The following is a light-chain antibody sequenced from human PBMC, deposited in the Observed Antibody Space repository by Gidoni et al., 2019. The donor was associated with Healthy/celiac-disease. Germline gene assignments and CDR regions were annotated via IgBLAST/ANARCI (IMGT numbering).Light chain of an antibody. J-gene: IGKJ2*01. V-gene: IGKV4-1*01. CDR2: WAS. Sequence: DIVMTQSPDSLAVSLGERATINCKSSQSVLYSSNNKNYLAWYQQKPGQPPKLLIYWASTRESGVPDRFSGSGSGTDFTLTISSLQADDVAVYYCQQYYCTPYTFGQGTKLEIK. CDR3: QQYYCTPYT. CDR1: QSVLYSSNNKNY.